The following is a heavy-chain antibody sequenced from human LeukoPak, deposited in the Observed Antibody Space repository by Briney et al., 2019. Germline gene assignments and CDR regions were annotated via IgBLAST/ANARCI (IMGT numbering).Heavy chain of an antibody. J-gene: IGHJ3*02. CDR2: IYYSGST. Sequence: SETLSLTCTVSGGSISSYYWSWIRQPPGKGLEWIGYIYYSGSTNYNPSLKSRVTISVDTSKNQFSLKLSSVTAADTAVYYCARDGDYYDSSGYYWDAFDIWGQGTMVTVSS. CDR3: ARDGDYYDSSGYYWDAFDI. V-gene: IGHV4-59*01. D-gene: IGHD3-22*01. CDR1: GGSISSYY.